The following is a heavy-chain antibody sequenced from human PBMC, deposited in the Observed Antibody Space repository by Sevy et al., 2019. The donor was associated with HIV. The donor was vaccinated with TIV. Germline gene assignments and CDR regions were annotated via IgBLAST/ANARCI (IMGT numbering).Heavy chain of an antibody. J-gene: IGHJ4*02. V-gene: IGHV1-24*01. Sequence: ASVKVSCKVSGYTLTELSMHWVRQAPGKGLEWMGTFDPEDDETIYEQKFQGRVTMTEDTSTDKAYMELSSLRSEDTAVYYCATTKDYYDSSGYPFDYWGQGTLVTVSS. CDR1: GYTLTELS. D-gene: IGHD3-22*01. CDR3: ATTKDYYDSSGYPFDY. CDR2: FDPEDDET.